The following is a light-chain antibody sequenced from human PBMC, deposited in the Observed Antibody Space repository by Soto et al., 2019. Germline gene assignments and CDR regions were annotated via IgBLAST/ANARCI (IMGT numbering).Light chain of an antibody. CDR1: QSVSSN. CDR3: QQYNNWPRT. CDR2: GAS. J-gene: IGKJ4*01. Sequence: EIVMTQSPATLSVSPGERATLSCRASQSVSSNLAWYQQKPGQAPRLLIYGASTRATGIPARFGGSGSGTEFTLTISSLQSEDFAVYYCQQYNNWPRTFGGGT. V-gene: IGKV3-15*01.